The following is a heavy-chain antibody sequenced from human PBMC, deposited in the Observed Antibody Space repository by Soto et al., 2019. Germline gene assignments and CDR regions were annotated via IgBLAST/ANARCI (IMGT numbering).Heavy chain of an antibody. CDR3: ARVWSLRYFDWLGAFDI. V-gene: IGHV3-66*01. Sequence: GGSLRLSCAASGFTVSSNYMSWVRQAPGKGLEWVSVIYSGGSTYYADSVKGRFTISRDNSKNTLYLQMNSLRAEDTAVYYCARVWSLRYFDWLGAFDIWGQGTMVTVSS. CDR1: GFTVSSNY. J-gene: IGHJ3*02. D-gene: IGHD3-9*01. CDR2: IYSGGST.